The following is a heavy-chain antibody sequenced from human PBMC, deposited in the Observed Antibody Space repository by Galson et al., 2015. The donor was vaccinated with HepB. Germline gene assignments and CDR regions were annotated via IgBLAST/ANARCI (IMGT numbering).Heavy chain of an antibody. Sequence: SVKVSCKASGYSFISYSIHWVRQAPGQRLEWMGWLNTGSGNTRYSENLQGRVTFTRDTSASTAYMELSSLRSEDTAVYYCARRTSGDYETFDHWGQGTLVTVSS. CDR2: LNTGSGNT. CDR1: GYSFISYS. J-gene: IGHJ4*02. D-gene: IGHD4-17*01. V-gene: IGHV1-3*04. CDR3: ARRTSGDYETFDH.